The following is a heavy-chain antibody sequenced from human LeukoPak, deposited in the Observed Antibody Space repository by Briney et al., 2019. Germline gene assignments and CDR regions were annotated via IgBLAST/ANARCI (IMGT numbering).Heavy chain of an antibody. J-gene: IGHJ4*02. CDR1: GGSISSSSYY. Sequence: PSETLSLTCTVSGGSISSSSYYWGWIRQPPGKGLEWIGSIYYSGSTYYNPSLKSRVTISVDTSKNQFSLTLTSVTAADTAVYYCARDQVDYDTPDHFDYWGKGTLVTVSS. V-gene: IGHV4-39*07. CDR2: IYYSGST. CDR3: ARDQVDYDTPDHFDY. D-gene: IGHD3-22*01.